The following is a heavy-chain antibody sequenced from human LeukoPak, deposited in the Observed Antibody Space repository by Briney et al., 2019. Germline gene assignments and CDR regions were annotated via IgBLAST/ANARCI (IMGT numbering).Heavy chain of an antibody. CDR3: ASGSEYYLDY. J-gene: IGHJ4*02. D-gene: IGHD5-12*01. Sequence: GGSLRLSCAASGFTFSSYGMHWVRQAPGKGLEWVAVIWYDGSNKNYADSVKGRFAISGDNSKNTLYLQMNNLRAEDTAVFYCASGSEYYLDYWGQGTLVTVSS. CDR1: GFTFSSYG. CDR2: IWYDGSNK. V-gene: IGHV3-33*01.